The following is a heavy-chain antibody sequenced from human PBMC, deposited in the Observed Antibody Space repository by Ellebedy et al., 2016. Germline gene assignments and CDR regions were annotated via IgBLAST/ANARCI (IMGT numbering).Heavy chain of an antibody. J-gene: IGHJ4*02. D-gene: IGHD1-26*01. CDR1: GFTFNNFA. CDR2: ISGSAGSA. CDR3: AKKAWGGSYRAPFDY. Sequence: GESLKISCAASGFTFNNFAMGWVRQAPGKGLEWVSDISGSAGSAYYADSVKGRFTISRDNSKNTLYLQMNSLRAEDTALYFCAKKAWGGSYRAPFDYWGQGALVTVSS. V-gene: IGHV3-23*01.